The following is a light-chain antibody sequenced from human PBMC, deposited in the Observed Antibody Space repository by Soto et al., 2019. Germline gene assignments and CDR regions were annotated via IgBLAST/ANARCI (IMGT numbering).Light chain of an antibody. CDR1: NSDIGDYDY. V-gene: IGLV2-14*01. CDR2: EVS. Sequence: QSVLTQPAAVSGSPGQSITISCAGTNSDIGDYDYVSWYQHHPGKAPRFLIYEVSSRPSGVANRFSASKSGNTASLTISGLQAEDEADYYCSSYTSSSTVVFGGGTKLTVL. J-gene: IGLJ2*01. CDR3: SSYTSSSTVV.